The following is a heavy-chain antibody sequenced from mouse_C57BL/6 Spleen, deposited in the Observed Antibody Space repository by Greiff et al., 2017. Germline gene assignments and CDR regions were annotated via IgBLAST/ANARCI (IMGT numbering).Heavy chain of an antibody. CDR2: ISSGSSTI. Sequence: EVKLVESGGGLVKPGGSLKLSCAASGFTFSDYGMHWVRQAPEKGLEWVAYISSGSSTIYYADTVKGRFTISRDNAKNNLFLQMTRLRSEDTAMYYCARGGYPTLDYGGQGTSVTVSS. D-gene: IGHD2-10*01. CDR3: ARGGYPTLDY. J-gene: IGHJ4*01. V-gene: IGHV5-17*01. CDR1: GFTFSDYG.